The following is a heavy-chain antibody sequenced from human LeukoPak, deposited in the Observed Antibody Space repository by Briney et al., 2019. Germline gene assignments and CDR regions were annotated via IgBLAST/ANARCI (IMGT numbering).Heavy chain of an antibody. Sequence: GGSLRLSCAASGFTFSSYSMNRVRQAPGKGLEWVSSISSSSSYIYYADSVKGRFTISRDNAKNSLYLQMNSLRAEGTAVYYCARGANYYDSSGLNYYFDYWGQGTLVTVSS. J-gene: IGHJ4*02. D-gene: IGHD3-22*01. CDR1: GFTFSSYS. V-gene: IGHV3-21*01. CDR2: ISSSSSYI. CDR3: ARGANYYDSSGLNYYFDY.